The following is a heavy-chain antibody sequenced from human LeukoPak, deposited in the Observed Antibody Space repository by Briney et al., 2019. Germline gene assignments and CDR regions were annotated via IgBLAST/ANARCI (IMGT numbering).Heavy chain of an antibody. CDR1: GYTFTGYY. V-gene: IGHV1-2*02. D-gene: IGHD4-17*01. Sequence: GASVKVSCKASGYTFTGYYMHWVRQAPGQGLEWMGWINPNSGGTNYAQKFQGRVTMTRDTSISTAYMELSRLRSDDTAVYYCARVGSDGDYYFDYWGQGTLVTVSS. CDR2: INPNSGGT. J-gene: IGHJ4*02. CDR3: ARVGSDGDYYFDY.